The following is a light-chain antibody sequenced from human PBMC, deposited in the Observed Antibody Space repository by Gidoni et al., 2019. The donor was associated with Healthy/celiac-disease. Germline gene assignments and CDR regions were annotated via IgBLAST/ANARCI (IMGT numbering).Light chain of an antibody. CDR3: QQRYSTPWT. J-gene: IGKJ1*01. V-gene: IGKV1-39*01. Sequence: DMQMTQSPSSLSASVGDRVPTTCRATQSISSYLNWYQQKPGKAPTLLIYAASSLQSGVPSRFSGSGSGTDFSLTISSLQPEDFATYYCQQRYSTPWTFGQXTKVEIK. CDR1: QSISSY. CDR2: AAS.